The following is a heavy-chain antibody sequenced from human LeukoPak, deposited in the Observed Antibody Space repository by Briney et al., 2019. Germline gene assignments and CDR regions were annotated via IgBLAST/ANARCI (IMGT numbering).Heavy chain of an antibody. J-gene: IGHJ4*02. CDR3: ARGPYDILTGYYPYYFDY. Sequence: GGSLRLSCAASGLTVSSNYMSWVRQAPGKGLEWVSVLYSGGSTYYADSVKGRFTISRDNSKNTLYLQMNSLRAEDTAVYYCARGPYDILTGYYPYYFDYWGQGTLVTVSS. V-gene: IGHV3-53*01. D-gene: IGHD3-9*01. CDR1: GLTVSSNY. CDR2: LYSGGST.